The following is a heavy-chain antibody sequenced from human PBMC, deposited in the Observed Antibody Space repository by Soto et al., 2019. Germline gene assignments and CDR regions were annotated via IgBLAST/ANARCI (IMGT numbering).Heavy chain of an antibody. J-gene: IGHJ4*02. CDR2: IFHNGHA. CDR1: GGAINTENYY. V-gene: IGHV4-39*01. CDR3: ATLPVPASRHIDFDY. Sequence: SETLSLTCSVSGGAINTENYYWGRIRQSPGQGLEWIGSIFHNGHANYNPSLKGRVTISQDMSKNQFFLTLTSLTAADTAVYYCATLPVPASRHIDFDYWGQGALVTVSS. D-gene: IGHD3-10*01.